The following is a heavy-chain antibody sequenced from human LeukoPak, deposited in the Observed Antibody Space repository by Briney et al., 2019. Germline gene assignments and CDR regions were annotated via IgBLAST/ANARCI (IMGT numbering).Heavy chain of an antibody. CDR1: GFTFSSYA. CDR2: ISYDGSNK. V-gene: IGHV3-30-3*01. J-gene: IGHJ5*02. D-gene: IGHD3-3*01. Sequence: GGSLRLSCAASGFTFSSYAMHWVRQAPGKGLEWVAVISYDGSNKYYADSVKGRFTISRDNSKNTLYLQMNSLRAEDTAVYYCAKDLDSGVTILDPWGQGTLVTVSS. CDR3: AKDLDSGVTILDP.